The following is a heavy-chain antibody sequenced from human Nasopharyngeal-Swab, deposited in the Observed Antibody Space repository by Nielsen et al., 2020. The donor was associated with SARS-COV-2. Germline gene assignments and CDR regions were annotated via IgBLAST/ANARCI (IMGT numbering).Heavy chain of an antibody. V-gene: IGHV3-53*04. CDR2: IYSGGST. D-gene: IGHD2-2*01. CDR1: GFTVSSNY. Sequence: GESLKISCAASGFTVSSNYMSWVRQAPGKGPEWVSVIYSGGSTYYADSVKGRFTISRHNSKNTLYLQMNSLRAEDTAVYYCARDPTSTNIVVVPATNKGAFDIWGQGTMVTVSS. J-gene: IGHJ3*02. CDR3: ARDPTSTNIVVVPATNKGAFDI.